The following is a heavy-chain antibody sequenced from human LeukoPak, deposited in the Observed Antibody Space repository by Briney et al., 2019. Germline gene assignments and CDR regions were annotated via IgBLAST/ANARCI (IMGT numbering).Heavy chain of an antibody. D-gene: IGHD3-3*01. CDR1: GFSLSDYY. Sequence: PGGSLRLSCAASGFSLSDYYMTWIRQPPGKGLEWIGYIYYSGSTNYNPSLKSRVTISVDTSKNQFSLKLSSVTAADTAVYYCARDSSIFGVKGFDYWGQGTLVTVSS. J-gene: IGHJ4*02. CDR3: ARDSSIFGVKGFDY. CDR2: IYYSGST. V-gene: IGHV4-59*01.